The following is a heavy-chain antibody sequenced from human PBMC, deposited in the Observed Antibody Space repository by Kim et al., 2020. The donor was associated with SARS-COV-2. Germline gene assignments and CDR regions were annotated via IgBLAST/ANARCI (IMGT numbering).Heavy chain of an antibody. Sequence: GGSLRLSCAASGFTFSSYGMHWVRQAPGKGLEWVAVIWYDGSNKFYADSVKGRFTISRDNSKNTLYLQMNSLRAEDTAVYYCARDSYYDSSGYQFFDYWGQGTLVPVSS. CDR1: GFTFSSYG. CDR3: ARDSYYDSSGYQFFDY. D-gene: IGHD3-22*01. CDR2: IWYDGSNK. V-gene: IGHV3-33*01. J-gene: IGHJ4*02.